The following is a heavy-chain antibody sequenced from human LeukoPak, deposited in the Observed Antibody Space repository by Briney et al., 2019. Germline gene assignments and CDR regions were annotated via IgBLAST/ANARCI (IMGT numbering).Heavy chain of an antibody. V-gene: IGHV3-11*01. J-gene: IGHJ5*02. CDR2: INIGGTNT. CDR3: ATDGAGFDT. Sequence: GGSLRLSCAASGFTFSDCYMSWTRQSPGKGLEWLSYINIGGTNTHYADSVKGRFTISRDNAKKSLYLEMNNLRAEDTAVYYCATDGAGFDTWGQGVLVTVSS. CDR1: GFTFSDCY.